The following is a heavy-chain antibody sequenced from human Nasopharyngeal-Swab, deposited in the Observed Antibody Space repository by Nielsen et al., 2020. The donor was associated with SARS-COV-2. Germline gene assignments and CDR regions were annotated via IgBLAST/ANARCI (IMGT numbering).Heavy chain of an antibody. CDR3: AREVGAGFLDH. J-gene: IGHJ4*02. CDR2: ISTTGFTT. V-gene: IGHV3-48*04. Sequence: GESLKISCAAFEFTFSSHSMNWVRQAPGKGLEWISYISTTGFTTFYADSVTGRFTISRDDAKNSVYLQMNSLRADDTAVYYCAREVGAGFLDHWGQGTPVTVSS. CDR1: EFTFSSHS. D-gene: IGHD6-19*01.